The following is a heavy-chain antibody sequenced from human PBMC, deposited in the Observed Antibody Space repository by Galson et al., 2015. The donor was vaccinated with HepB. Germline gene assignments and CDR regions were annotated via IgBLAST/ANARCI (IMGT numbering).Heavy chain of an antibody. J-gene: IGHJ5*02. CDR1: GFSLRTSGVG. CDR3: AHILESCSSTSFYSWFDP. V-gene: IGHV2-5*02. Sequence: PVQVNPTQTLTLTCTFSGFSLRTSGVGVGWIRKPPGKALEWLARIYWDDDKRYSASLKSRLTITKDTSKNQVVLTMTNMDPVDTATYYCAHILESCSSTSFYSWFDPWGQGTLVAVSS. CDR2: IYWDDDK. D-gene: IGHD2-2*01.